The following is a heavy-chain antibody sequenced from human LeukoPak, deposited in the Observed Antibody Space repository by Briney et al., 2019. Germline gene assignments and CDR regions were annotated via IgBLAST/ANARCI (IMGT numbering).Heavy chain of an antibody. CDR2: IYYSGST. CDR3: ARRTGDYYDSSGYYYSKVFDY. CDR1: GGSISSSSYS. J-gene: IGHJ4*02. Sequence: SETLSLTCTVSGGSISSSSYSWGWIRQPPGKGLEWIGSIYYSGSTYYNPSLKSRVTISVDTSKNQFSLKLSSVTAADTAVYYCARRTGDYYDSSGYYYSKVFDYWGQGTLVTVSS. D-gene: IGHD3-22*01. V-gene: IGHV4-39*01.